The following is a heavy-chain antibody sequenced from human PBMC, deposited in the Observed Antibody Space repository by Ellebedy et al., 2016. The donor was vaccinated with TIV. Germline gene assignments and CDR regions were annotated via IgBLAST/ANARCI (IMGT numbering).Heavy chain of an antibody. Sequence: GGSLRLXXAASGFTFRNYPMNWVRQAPGKGLEWVSKIGGDGSSAIYYADSVKGRFTISRDNAKNSLYLQMNSLRAEDTAVYYCARGAWGYGRTTRTWDAFDIWGQGTMVTVSS. J-gene: IGHJ3*02. CDR2: IGGDGSSAI. CDR1: GFTFRNYP. D-gene: IGHD1/OR15-1a*01. CDR3: ARGAWGYGRTTRTWDAFDI. V-gene: IGHV3-48*01.